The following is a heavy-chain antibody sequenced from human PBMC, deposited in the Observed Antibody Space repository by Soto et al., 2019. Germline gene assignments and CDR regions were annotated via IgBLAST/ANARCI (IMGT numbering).Heavy chain of an antibody. CDR2: VIPMFPNA. CDR1: GGTFISDA. CDR3: ARCHSDSSGPGYLDS. V-gene: IGHV1-69*06. J-gene: IGHJ4*02. D-gene: IGHD3-22*01. Sequence: QVRLVQSEAEVKKAGSSVKVSCKVSGGTFISDAVTWVRQAPGQGLEWMGGVIPMFPNANYAQKFQGRATISADKATSTVYMELHSLKSEDTAVYYCARCHSDSSGPGYLDSWGQGTLVTV.